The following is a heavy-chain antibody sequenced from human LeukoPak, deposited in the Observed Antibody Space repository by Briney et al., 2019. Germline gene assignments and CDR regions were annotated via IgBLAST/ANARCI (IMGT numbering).Heavy chain of an antibody. V-gene: IGHV4-34*01. D-gene: IGHD3-16*01. CDR1: GGSFSGYY. CDR3: PRGFGGGVFLMFRGFFHFDY. Sequence: SETLSLTCAVYGGSFSGYYWSWIRQPPGKGLEWIGEINHSGSTNYNPSLKSRVTISVDTSKNRFSLKLSSVTAADTAVYYCPRGFGGGVFLMFRGFFHFDYWGQGTLVTVSS. J-gene: IGHJ4*02. CDR2: INHSGST.